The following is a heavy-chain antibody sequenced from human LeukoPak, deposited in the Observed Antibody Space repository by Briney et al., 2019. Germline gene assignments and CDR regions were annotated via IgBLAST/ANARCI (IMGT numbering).Heavy chain of an antibody. D-gene: IGHD3-22*01. CDR1: GYSISSGYY. CDR3: ARAAYDSSGYCYYFDY. CDR2: IYHSGST. V-gene: IGHV4-38-2*01. Sequence: PSETLSLTCAVSGYSISSGYYWGWIRQPPGKGLEWIGSIYHSGSTYYNPSLKSRVTISVDTSKNQFSLKLSSVTAADTAVYYCARAAYDSSGYCYYFDYWGQGTLVTVSS. J-gene: IGHJ4*02.